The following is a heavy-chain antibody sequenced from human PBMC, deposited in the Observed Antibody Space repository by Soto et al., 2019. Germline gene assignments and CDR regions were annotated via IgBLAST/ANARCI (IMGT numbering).Heavy chain of an antibody. J-gene: IGHJ4*02. Sequence: QVLLVQSGAAVKKPGASVKLSCKASGYTFTSYYIHWVRQAPGQGLEWIGIINPNGGSTNYAHNFKGRLTVTRDTSTATVYMELGALTSEDTAVYYCARGLGLGDYWGQGTLVTVSS. CDR3: ARGLGLGDY. CDR1: GYTFTSYY. V-gene: IGHV1-46*01. D-gene: IGHD3-9*01. CDR2: INPNGGST.